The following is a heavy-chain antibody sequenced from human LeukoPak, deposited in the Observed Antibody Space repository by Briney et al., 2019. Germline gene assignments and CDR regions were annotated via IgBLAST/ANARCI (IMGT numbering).Heavy chain of an antibody. CDR3: GRKGSSFDY. Sequence: ASVKVSCKASGYTFTGYYMHWVRQAPGQGLEWMGWINPNSGGTYYAQRFQGRVTMTRDTSITTAYMELSRLRSDDSAVYYCGRKGSSFDYWGQGTLVTVSS. CDR2: INPNSGGT. V-gene: IGHV1-2*02. D-gene: IGHD6-6*01. J-gene: IGHJ4*02. CDR1: GYTFTGYY.